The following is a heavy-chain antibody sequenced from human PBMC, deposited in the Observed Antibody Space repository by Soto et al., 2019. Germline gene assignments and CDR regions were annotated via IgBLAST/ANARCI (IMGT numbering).Heavy chain of an antibody. D-gene: IGHD2-2*01. Sequence: RASVKVSCKASGYTFTSYDINWVRQATGQGLEWMGWMNPNSGNTGYAQKFQGRVTMTRNTSISTAYMELSSLRSEDTAVYYCARGVVPAAMGAYYYGMDVWGQGTTVTVSS. CDR3: ARGVVPAAMGAYYYGMDV. CDR2: MNPNSGNT. J-gene: IGHJ6*02. V-gene: IGHV1-8*01. CDR1: GYTFTSYD.